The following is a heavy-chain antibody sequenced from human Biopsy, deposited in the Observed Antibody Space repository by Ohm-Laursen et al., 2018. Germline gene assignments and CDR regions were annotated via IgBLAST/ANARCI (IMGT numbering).Heavy chain of an antibody. CDR2: IWYDGTNE. V-gene: IGHV3-33*08. Sequence: SLKLSCSASGFTFTSYGMHWVRQAPGKGLEWISLIWYDGTNEDYADSVKGRFTISRDNSKNTLYLQINTLTLEDTAFYYCARGLSSGWYGYFDVWGRGTLVTVSS. D-gene: IGHD6-19*01. J-gene: IGHJ2*01. CDR1: GFTFTSYG. CDR3: ARGLSSGWYGYFDV.